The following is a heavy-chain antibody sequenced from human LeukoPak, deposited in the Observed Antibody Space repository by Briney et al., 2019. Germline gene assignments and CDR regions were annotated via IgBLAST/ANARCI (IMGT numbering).Heavy chain of an antibody. D-gene: IGHD3-9*01. CDR3: ARDAYYDILTGYY. V-gene: IGHV1-2*02. Sequence: GSVKVSCKASGYTFTGYYMHWVRQAPGQGLEWMGWINPNSGGTNYAQKFQGRVTMTRDTSISTAYMELSRLRSDDTAVYYCARDAYYDILTGYYWGQGTLVTVSS. J-gene: IGHJ4*02. CDR2: INPNSGGT. CDR1: GYTFTGYY.